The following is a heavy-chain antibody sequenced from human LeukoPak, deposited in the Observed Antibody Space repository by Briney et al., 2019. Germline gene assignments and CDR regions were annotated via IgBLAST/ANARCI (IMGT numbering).Heavy chain of an antibody. Sequence: ASVTVSCKASGYTFTSYDINWVRQAPGQGLEWMGWMNPNSGNTGYAQKFQGRVTMTRNTSISTAYMELSSLRSEDTAVYYCARAAKYGGTRKPDYWGQGTLVTVSS. CDR2: MNPNSGNT. CDR1: GYTFTSYD. CDR3: ARAAKYGGTRKPDY. J-gene: IGHJ4*02. V-gene: IGHV1-8*01. D-gene: IGHD1/OR15-1a*01.